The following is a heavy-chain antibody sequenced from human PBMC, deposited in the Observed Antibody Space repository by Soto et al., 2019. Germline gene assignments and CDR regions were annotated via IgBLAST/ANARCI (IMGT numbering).Heavy chain of an antibody. J-gene: IGHJ4*02. CDR3: ARVKVGSANIAAAGTFVY. V-gene: IGHV4-59*01. CDR2: IYYSGST. Sequence: SETLSLTCTVSGGSISSYYWSWIRQPPGKGLEWIGYIYYSGSTNYNPSLKSRVTISVDTSKNQFSLKLSSVTAADTAVYYCARVKVGSANIAAAGTFVYWGQGTLVTVSS. CDR1: GGSISSYY. D-gene: IGHD6-13*01.